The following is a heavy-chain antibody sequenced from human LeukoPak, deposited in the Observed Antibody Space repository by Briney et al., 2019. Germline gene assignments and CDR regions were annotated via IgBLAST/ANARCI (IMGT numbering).Heavy chain of an antibody. CDR2: IYASGST. CDR1: GDSISSTTYF. CDR3: ARDGFAWDAFDI. D-gene: IGHD3-10*01. Sequence: SQTLSLTCTVSGDSISSTTYFWSGIRQPPGKGLEWIGRIYASGSTNYTPFLQSRVTISVDTSKNQFSLKLRSVTAADTAVYYCARDGFAWDAFDIWGQGTMVTVSS. J-gene: IGHJ3*02. V-gene: IGHV4-61*02.